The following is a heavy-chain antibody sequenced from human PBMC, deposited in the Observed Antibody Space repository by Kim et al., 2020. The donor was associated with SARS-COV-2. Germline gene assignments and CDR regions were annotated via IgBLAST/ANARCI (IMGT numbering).Heavy chain of an antibody. CDR3: TFGPA. CDR1: GFIFSDAW. Sequence: GGSLRLSCAGTGFIFSDAWMSWVRQAPGKGLERVARIKSKSDGGTRDYAAVVKGRFTISRDDSKNTLYMQMNGLKTENTAVYYCTFGPAWGQGSLVIVSS. D-gene: IGHD3-10*01. V-gene: IGHV3-15*01. J-gene: IGHJ4*02. CDR2: IKSKSDGGTR.